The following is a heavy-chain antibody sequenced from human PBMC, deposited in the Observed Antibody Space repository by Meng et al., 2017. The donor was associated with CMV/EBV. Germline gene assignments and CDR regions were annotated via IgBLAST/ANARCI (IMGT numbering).Heavy chain of an antibody. CDR2: IVVGSGNT. V-gene: IGHV1-58*01. J-gene: IGHJ6*02. CDR3: ARDQDGCSSTSCYYYYYYGMDV. CDR1: GFTFTSSA. Sequence: SVKVSCKASGFTFTSSAVQWVRQARGQRLEWIGWIVVGSGNTNYAQKFQGRVTITADKSTSTAYMELSSLRSEDTAVYYCARDQDGCSSTSCYYYYYYGMDVWGQGTTVTVSS. D-gene: IGHD2-2*01.